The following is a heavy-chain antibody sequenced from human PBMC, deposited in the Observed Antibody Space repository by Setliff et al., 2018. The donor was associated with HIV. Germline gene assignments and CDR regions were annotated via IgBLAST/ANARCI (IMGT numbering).Heavy chain of an antibody. V-gene: IGHV3-21*01. CDR3: ARYMRRYDILTLHYMDV. D-gene: IGHD3-9*01. J-gene: IGHJ6*03. CDR2: ITSSTYI. CDR1: GFTFSSYS. Sequence: LRLSCAASGFTFSSYSMNWVRQAPGKGLEWVSSITSSTYIYYADSVKGRFAVSRDNAKNSLYLQMNSLRAEDTAMYYCARYMRRYDILTLHYMDVWGKGTTVTVSS.